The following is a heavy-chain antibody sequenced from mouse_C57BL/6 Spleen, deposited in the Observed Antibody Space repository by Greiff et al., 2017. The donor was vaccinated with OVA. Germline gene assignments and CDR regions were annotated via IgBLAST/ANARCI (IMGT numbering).Heavy chain of an antibody. V-gene: IGHV1-69*01. D-gene: IGHD2-1*01. CDR3: ARRGSYDGNRYFDG. CDR2: IDPADSYT. Sequence: QVQLLQPGAELVMPGASVKLSCTASGYTFSSYWMHWVQQSPGQGLEWIGEIDPADSYTNYNQMFKGKSTLTVDNAYNTVYMQLSRLTSEDSAVTYCARRGSYDGNRYFDGRGTGTTVTVSS. J-gene: IGHJ1*03. CDR1: GYTFSSYW.